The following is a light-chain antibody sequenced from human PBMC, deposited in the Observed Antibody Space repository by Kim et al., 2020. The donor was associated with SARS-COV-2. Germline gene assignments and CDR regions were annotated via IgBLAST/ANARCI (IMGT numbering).Light chain of an antibody. CDR1: SVRNYF. CDR2: GRN. J-gene: IGLJ3*02. Sequence: SSELTQDPAVSVSLGETVRITCQGDSVRNYFVSWYQQKPGQAPLLVMYGRNIRASGIPDRFSGSRLGDTASLTIAGTQPEDAADYYCNSRDSSGNLGVLG. CDR3: NSRDSSGNLGV. V-gene: IGLV3-19*01.